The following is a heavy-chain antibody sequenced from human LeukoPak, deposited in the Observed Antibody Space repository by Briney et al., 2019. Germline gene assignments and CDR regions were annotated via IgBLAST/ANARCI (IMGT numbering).Heavy chain of an antibody. CDR3: ARDELPDPNAFDI. CDR2: ISSSSSYI. V-gene: IGHV3-21*01. D-gene: IGHD2-21*01. CDR1: GFTFSSYS. J-gene: IGHJ3*02. Sequence: PGGSLRLSCAASGFTFSSYSMNWVRQAPGKGLEWVSSISSSSSYIYYADSVKGRFTISRDNAKNSLYLQMNSLRAEDTAVYYCARDELPDPNAFDIWGQGTMVTVSS.